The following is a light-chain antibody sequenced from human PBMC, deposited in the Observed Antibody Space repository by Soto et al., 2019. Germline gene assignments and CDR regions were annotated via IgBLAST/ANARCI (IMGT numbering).Light chain of an antibody. CDR3: QQYNDWPWT. V-gene: IGKV3-15*01. CDR1: QSVSTK. Sequence: EIVMTESPVTLSVSPGERATLSCRASQSVSTKLAWYQHRPGQAPRLLIYGATTRAPDVPARFSGSGSGTDFILTISSLQSEDSAVYYCQQYNDWPWTFGQGTKVEIK. J-gene: IGKJ1*01. CDR2: GAT.